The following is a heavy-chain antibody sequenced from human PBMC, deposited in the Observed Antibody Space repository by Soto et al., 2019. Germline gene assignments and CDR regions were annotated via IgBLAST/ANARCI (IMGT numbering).Heavy chain of an antibody. V-gene: IGHV1-3*01. D-gene: IGHD3-3*01. CDR3: ASGYDFWSGGAYMAV. CDR2: INAGNGNT. Sequence: QVQLVQSGAEVKKPGASVKVSCKASGYTFTSYAMHWVRQAPGQRLEWMGWINAGNGNTKYSQKFQGRVTITRDTSARTAYMELSSLRSEDTAVYYCASGYDFWSGGAYMAVWGKGTTVTVSS. J-gene: IGHJ6*03. CDR1: GYTFTSYA.